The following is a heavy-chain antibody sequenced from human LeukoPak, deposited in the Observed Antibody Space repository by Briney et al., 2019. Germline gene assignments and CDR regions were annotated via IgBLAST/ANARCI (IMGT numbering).Heavy chain of an antibody. V-gene: IGHV4-59*01. J-gene: IGHJ4*02. CDR3: AGYSSSWEGYYFDY. CDR1: GGSISSYY. D-gene: IGHD6-13*01. CDR2: IYYSGST. Sequence: SETLSLTCTVSGGSISSYYWSWIRQPPGKGLKWIGYIYYSGSTNYNPSLKSRVTISVDTSKNQFSLKLSSVTAADAAVYYCAGYSSSWEGYYFDYWGQGTLVTVSS.